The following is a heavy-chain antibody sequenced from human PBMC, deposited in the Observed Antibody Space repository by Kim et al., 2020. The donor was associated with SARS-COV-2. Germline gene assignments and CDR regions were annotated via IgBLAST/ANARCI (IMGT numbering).Heavy chain of an antibody. CDR1: GYTFTTYG. CDR2: INVGNGNT. Sequence: ASVKVSCKVSGYTFTTYGMHWVRQALGQRLEWMGWINVGNGNTKYSEKFQGRVTITRDTSASTAYMELSSLRFEDSAVYYCARDQGVGDYWGQGALVTVSS. CDR3: ARDQGVGDY. J-gene: IGHJ4*02. V-gene: IGHV1-3*01. D-gene: IGHD1-26*01.